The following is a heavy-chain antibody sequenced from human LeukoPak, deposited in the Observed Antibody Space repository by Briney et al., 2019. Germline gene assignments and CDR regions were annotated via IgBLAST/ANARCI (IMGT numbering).Heavy chain of an antibody. CDR2: IKTNNESGTT. CDR3: LSDLDY. Sequence: GGSLRLSCTASGFSFRDAWITWVRQSPGKGLEWVGRIKTNNESGTTDYGSAVTGRFSISRADSKDTVYLQMNSLKTEDTAVYYCLSDLDYWGQGTLVTVSS. J-gene: IGHJ4*02. CDR1: GFSFRDAW. V-gene: IGHV3-15*05.